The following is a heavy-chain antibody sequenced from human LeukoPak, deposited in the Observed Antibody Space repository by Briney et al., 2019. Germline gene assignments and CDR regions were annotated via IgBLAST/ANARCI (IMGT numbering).Heavy chain of an antibody. V-gene: IGHV3-33*01. J-gene: IGHJ4*02. D-gene: IGHD4-11*01. CDR1: GFSFSSYG. CDR3: ARELPPVMKYYFDY. Sequence: GRSLRLSCAASGFSFSSYGMHWVRQVPGKGLEWVAVIWFDGSNKYYADSVKGLFTISRDNSKNTLYLQMDSLRAEDTAVYYCARELPPVMKYYFDYWGQGTLVTVSS. CDR2: IWFDGSNK.